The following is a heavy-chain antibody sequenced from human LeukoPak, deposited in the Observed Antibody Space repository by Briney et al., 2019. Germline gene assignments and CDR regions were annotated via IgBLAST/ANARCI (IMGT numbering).Heavy chain of an antibody. J-gene: IGHJ4*02. V-gene: IGHV3-7*03. CDR2: IKQDGSDK. Sequence: GGSLRLSCAASGFTFSSYAMAWLRQAPGKGLEWLASIKQDGSDKYYVDSVKGRFTISKDNSKNSLYLQMNSLRAEDTAVYYCAREDRSCYYYWGQGTLVTVSS. CDR3: AREDRSCYYY. D-gene: IGHD2-15*01. CDR1: GFTFSSYA.